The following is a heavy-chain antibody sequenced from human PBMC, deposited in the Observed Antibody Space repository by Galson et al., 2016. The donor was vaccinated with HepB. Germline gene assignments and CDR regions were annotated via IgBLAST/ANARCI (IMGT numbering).Heavy chain of an antibody. V-gene: IGHV4-30-4*01. CDR2: IYYSGST. CDR1: GGSISSGDYY. D-gene: IGHD3-16*01. Sequence: TLSLTCTVSGGSISSGDYYWSWIRQPPGKGLEWIGYIYYSGSTYHSPSLKSRVTISVDTSKNQFSLKLNSVTAADTAVYYCARGSAFGGVDYWAQGTLVTVSS. CDR3: ARGSAFGGVDY. J-gene: IGHJ4*02.